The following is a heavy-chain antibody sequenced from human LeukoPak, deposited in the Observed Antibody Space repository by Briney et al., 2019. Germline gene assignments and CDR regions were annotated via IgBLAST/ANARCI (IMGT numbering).Heavy chain of an antibody. D-gene: IGHD3-3*01. J-gene: IGHJ4*02. CDR1: GGTFSSYA. Sequence: SVKVSCKASGGTFSSYAISWVRQAPGQGLEWMGGIIPIFGTANYAQKFQGRVTITADESTSTAYMELSSLRSEDTAVYYCARFDFHGSGGNFDYWGQGTLVTVSS. CDR3: ARFDFHGSGGNFDY. V-gene: IGHV1-69*13. CDR2: IIPIFGTA.